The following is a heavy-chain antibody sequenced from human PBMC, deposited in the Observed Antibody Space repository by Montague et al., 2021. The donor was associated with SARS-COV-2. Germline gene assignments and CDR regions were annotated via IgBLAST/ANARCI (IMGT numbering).Heavy chain of an antibody. D-gene: IGHD3-10*01. V-gene: IGHV4-4*07. CDR1: GASITTYY. Sequence: SETLSLTCTVSGASITTYYWSWIRQSAGKGLEWTGRIHTSGNTNYNPTLRSRVTMSVDTSKNQFSLKLNSVTAADTAVYYCAREATSWFGELMGAWFDPWGQGTLVTVSS. CDR3: AREATSWFGELMGAWFDP. J-gene: IGHJ5*02. CDR2: IHTSGNT.